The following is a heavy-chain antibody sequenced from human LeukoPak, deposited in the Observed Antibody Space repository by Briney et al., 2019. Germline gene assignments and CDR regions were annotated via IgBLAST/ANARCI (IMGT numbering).Heavy chain of an antibody. CDR3: ASQDSSGYYLDY. D-gene: IGHD3-22*01. Sequence: GRSLRLSCAASGFTFSSYGMHWVRQAPGKGLEWVAVIWYDESNKYYADSVKGRFTISRDNSKNTLYLQMNSLRAEDTAVYYCASQDSSGYYLDYWGQGTLVTVSS. J-gene: IGHJ4*02. V-gene: IGHV3-33*01. CDR2: IWYDESNK. CDR1: GFTFSSYG.